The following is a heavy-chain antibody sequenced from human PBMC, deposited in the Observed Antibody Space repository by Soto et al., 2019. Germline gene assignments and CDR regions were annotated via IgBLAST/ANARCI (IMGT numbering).Heavy chain of an antibody. V-gene: IGHV4-39*01. D-gene: IGHD3-10*01. CDR3: ARRYSYGSGTYGIDL. Sequence: SETLSLTSTVSGGTISSSRYYLGWIRQPPGKGLEWIGSISYTGSTFYSPSVNSRVTISVDTSKNQFSLKLSSVTAADTAVYYCARRYSYGSGTYGIDLWGQVNPVPAS. CDR1: GGTISSSRYY. J-gene: IGHJ5*02. CDR2: ISYTGST.